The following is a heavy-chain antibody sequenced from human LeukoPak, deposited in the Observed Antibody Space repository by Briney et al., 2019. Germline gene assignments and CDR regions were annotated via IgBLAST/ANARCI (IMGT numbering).Heavy chain of an antibody. CDR1: GGSISSYY. V-gene: IGHV4-59*13. Sequence: PSETLSLTCTVSGGSISSYYWSWIRQPPGKGMEWIGYIYYSGSTNYNPSLKSRVTISVDTSKNQFSLKLSSVTAADTAVYYCASQTPGSTEEFDLWGRGTLVTVSS. J-gene: IGHJ2*01. CDR2: IYYSGST. CDR3: ASQTPGSTEEFDL. D-gene: IGHD1-14*01.